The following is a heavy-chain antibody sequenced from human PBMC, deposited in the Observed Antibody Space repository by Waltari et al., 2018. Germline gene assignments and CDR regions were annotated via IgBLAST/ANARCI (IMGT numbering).Heavy chain of an antibody. V-gene: IGHV4-59*12. Sequence: QVQLQESGPGLVKPSETLSLTCAVSGGSFSSYWWSWIRQSPNEGLEWIGEINGNSGSTNYNPSLKSRVTISKDASKNQFSLMLTSVTAADTAVYYCSSHVICSGSGCNIRLDVWGPGVLVTVSS. CDR2: INGNSGST. D-gene: IGHD2-15*01. CDR1: GGSFSSYW. CDR3: SSHVICSGSGCNIRLDV. J-gene: IGHJ4*02.